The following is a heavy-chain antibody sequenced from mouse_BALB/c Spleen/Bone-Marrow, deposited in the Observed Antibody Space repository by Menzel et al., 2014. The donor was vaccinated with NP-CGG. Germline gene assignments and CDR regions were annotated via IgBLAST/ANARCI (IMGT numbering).Heavy chain of an antibody. J-gene: IGHJ4*01. V-gene: IGHV1-7*01. CDR2: INPSTDYT. Sequence: VQLQQSGAELAKPGASVKMSCKASGYTFTSYWMHWVKQRPGQGLEWIGYINPSTDYTKYNQKFKDKATLTADKSSSTAYMQLSSLTSEDSAVYYCATSPDPAMDYWGRGTSVTVSS. CDR1: GYTFTSYW. CDR3: ATSPDPAMDY.